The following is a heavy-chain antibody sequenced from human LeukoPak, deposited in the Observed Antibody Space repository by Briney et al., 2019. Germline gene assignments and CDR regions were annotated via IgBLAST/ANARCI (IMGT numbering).Heavy chain of an antibody. CDR2: IYHSGST. J-gene: IGHJ4*02. V-gene: IGHV4-38-2*02. CDR1: GYSISSGYY. D-gene: IGHD3-16*01. CDR3: ARGDYVWGICDY. Sequence: PSETLSLTCTVSGYSISSGYYWGWIRQPPGKGLEWIGSIYHSGSTYYNPSLKSRVTISVDTSKNQFSLKLSSVTAADTAVYYSARGDYVWGICDYWGQGTLVTVSS.